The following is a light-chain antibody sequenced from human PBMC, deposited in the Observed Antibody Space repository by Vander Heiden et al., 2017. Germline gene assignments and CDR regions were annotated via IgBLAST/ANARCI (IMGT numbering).Light chain of an antibody. V-gene: IGKV1-9*01. CDR3: QQLNSYPRT. Sequence: DIQLTQSTSFLSASVGDRVTITCRASQGISSNLAWYQQKPGKAPRLLIYTTSTLQSGVPSRFSGSESGTEFTLTISSLQPEDFATYYCQQLNSYPRTFGQGTKLEIK. J-gene: IGKJ2*01. CDR2: TTS. CDR1: QGISSN.